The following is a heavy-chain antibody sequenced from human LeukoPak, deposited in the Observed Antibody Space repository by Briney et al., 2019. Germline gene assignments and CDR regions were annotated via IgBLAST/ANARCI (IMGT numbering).Heavy chain of an antibody. V-gene: IGHV3-7*01. CDR2: IKQDGSEK. CDR1: GFTFSSYW. CDR3: AGDGEPITMVRGVIVY. J-gene: IGHJ4*02. D-gene: IGHD3-10*01. Sequence: GGSLRLSCAASGFTFSSYWMSWVRQAPGKGLEWVANIKQDGSEKYYVDSVKGRFTISRDNAKNSLYLQMNSLRAEDTAVYYCAGDGEPITMVRGVIVYWGQGTLVTVSS.